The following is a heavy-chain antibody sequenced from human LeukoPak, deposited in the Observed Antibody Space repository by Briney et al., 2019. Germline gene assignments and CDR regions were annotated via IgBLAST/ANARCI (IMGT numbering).Heavy chain of an antibody. CDR3: AKARTTSVRGGFVLDN. V-gene: IGHV3-74*01. J-gene: IGHJ4*02. CDR1: GFTFSSYV. D-gene: IGHD1-14*01. CDR2: ISHDGFI. Sequence: GSLRLSCETAGFTFSSYVMHWVRRTPGEGLVWVSRISHDGFISYADSVKGRFTISRDNAKSSLYLQMNSLRADDTAMYYCAKARTTSVRGGFVLDNWGQGTLVTVSS.